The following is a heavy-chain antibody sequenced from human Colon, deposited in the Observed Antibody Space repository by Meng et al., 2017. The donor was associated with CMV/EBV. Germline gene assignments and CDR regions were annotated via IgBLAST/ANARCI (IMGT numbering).Heavy chain of an antibody. CDR2: ISPDGSST. CDR3: VRGGDGYGNFDY. Sequence: CASSGFTFSGYWMHWVRQAPGKGLVWVSRISPDGSSTYYADSVKGRLTISRDNANSVLFLQMNSLRSDDAAVYYCVRGGDGYGNFDYWGQGTLVTVSS. D-gene: IGHD5-24*01. V-gene: IGHV3-74*01. J-gene: IGHJ4*02. CDR1: GFTFSGYW.